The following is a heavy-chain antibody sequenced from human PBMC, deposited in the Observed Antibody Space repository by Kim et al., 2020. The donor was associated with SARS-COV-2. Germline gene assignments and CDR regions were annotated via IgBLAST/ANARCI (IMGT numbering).Heavy chain of an antibody. CDR1: GFNFSFRSSW. J-gene: IGHJ4*02. D-gene: IGHD6-13*01. V-gene: IGHV3-74*01. Sequence: GGSLRLSCAASGFNFSFRSSWMHWVRQAPGKGLVWVSRINGDGSSTSYADSVKGRFTISRDSAKNTLYLQMNSLRAEDTAVYYWAGYNSWYAYWGQGTLVTVSS. CDR2: INGDGSST. CDR3: AGYNSWYAY.